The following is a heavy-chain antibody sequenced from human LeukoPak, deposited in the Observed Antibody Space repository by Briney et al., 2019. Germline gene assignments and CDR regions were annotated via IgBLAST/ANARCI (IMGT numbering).Heavy chain of an antibody. J-gene: IGHJ4*02. Sequence: GGSLRLSCATSGFTFSDFYMSWIRQPPGKGLEWISYISSSGSAIYYADSVEGRFTISRDNAKNSLYLQMNSLRAEDTAVYYCVSGRGWNIELDWGQGTLVTVSS. V-gene: IGHV3-11*01. CDR1: GFTFSDFY. CDR2: ISSSGSAI. CDR3: VSGRGWNIELD. D-gene: IGHD5-24*01.